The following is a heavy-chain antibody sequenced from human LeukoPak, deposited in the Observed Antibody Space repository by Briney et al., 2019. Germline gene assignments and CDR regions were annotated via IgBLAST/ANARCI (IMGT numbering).Heavy chain of an antibody. CDR1: GYTLTELS. D-gene: IGHD1-26*01. J-gene: IGHJ4*02. V-gene: IGHV1-24*01. CDR3: ATAGTYSGPIAPGFDY. Sequence: ASVKVSCKVSGYTLTELSMHWVRQAPGKGLEWMGGFDPEDGETIYAQKFQGRVTMTEDTSTDTAYMELSSLRSEDTAVYYCATAGTYSGPIAPGFDYWGQGTLVTVSS. CDR2: FDPEDGET.